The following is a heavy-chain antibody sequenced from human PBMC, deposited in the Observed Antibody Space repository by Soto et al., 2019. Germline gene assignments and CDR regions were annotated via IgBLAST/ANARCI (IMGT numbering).Heavy chain of an antibody. CDR2: IYWDDDK. D-gene: IGHD3-10*01. V-gene: IGHV2-5*02. J-gene: IGHJ4*02. CDR1: GFSLSTRGVG. CDR3: AHSTMVRGVIPNFDY. Sequence: SGPTLVNPTQTLTLTCTFSGFSLSTRGVGVGWIRQPPGKALEWLALIYWDDDKPYSPSLKSRLTIPQDTSKNQVVLTMTNMDPVDTATYYCAHSTMVRGVIPNFDYWGQGTLVTVSS.